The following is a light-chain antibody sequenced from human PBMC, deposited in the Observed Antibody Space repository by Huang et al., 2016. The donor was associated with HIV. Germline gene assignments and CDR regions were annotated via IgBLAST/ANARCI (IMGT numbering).Light chain of an antibody. V-gene: IGKV3-15*01. CDR2: GAS. CDR3: QQYNNWPRT. CDR1: QSVSSN. Sequence: EMVMTQSPATLSVSPGERATLSCRASQSVSSNLAWYQHKPGQAPRLLIYGASTRATCIPARFSGSGSWTEFTLTISSLQSEDFAVYYCQQYNNWPRTFGQGTKVEIK. J-gene: IGKJ1*01.